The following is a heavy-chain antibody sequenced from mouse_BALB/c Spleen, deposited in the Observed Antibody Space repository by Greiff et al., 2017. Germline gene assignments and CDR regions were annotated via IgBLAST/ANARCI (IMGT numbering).Heavy chain of an antibody. CDR1: GYTFTSYW. Sequence: QVQLQQSGAELAKPGASVKMSCKASGYTFTSYWMHWVKQRPGQGLEWIGYINPSTGYTEYNQKFKDKATLTADKSSSTAYMQLSSLTSEDSAVYYCAPYGYWFAYWGQGTLVTVSA. D-gene: IGHD1-2*01. J-gene: IGHJ3*01. V-gene: IGHV1-7*01. CDR3: APYGYWFAY. CDR2: INPSTGYT.